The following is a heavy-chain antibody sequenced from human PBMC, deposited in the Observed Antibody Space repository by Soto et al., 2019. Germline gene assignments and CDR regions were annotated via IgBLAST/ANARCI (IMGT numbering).Heavy chain of an antibody. J-gene: IGHJ6*02. V-gene: IGHV1-69*13. D-gene: IGHD2-15*01. Sequence: GASVKVSCKASGGTFSSYAISWVRQAPGQGLEWMGGIIPIFGTANYAQKFQGRVTITADESTSTAYMELSSLRSEDTAVYYCARDCSGGSCYFSNNNGMDVWGRESTVSVSS. CDR2: IIPIFGTA. CDR1: GGTFSSYA. CDR3: ARDCSGGSCYFSNNNGMDV.